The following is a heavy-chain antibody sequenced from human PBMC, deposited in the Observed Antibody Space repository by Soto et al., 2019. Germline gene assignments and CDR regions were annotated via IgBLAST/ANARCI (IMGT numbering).Heavy chain of an antibody. D-gene: IGHD6-13*01. CDR3: VRGPYSSPARYYYSYMDV. CDR2: IYYSGST. V-gene: IGHV4-59*01. J-gene: IGHJ6*03. CDR1: TGSISSYY. Sequence: PSETLSLTCTVSTGSISSYYWNWIRQPPGKGLEWIGYIYYSGSTNYNPSLESRVTISVDTPKNQFSLKLSSVTAADTAVYYCVRGPYSSPARYYYSYMDVWGKGTTVTVTS.